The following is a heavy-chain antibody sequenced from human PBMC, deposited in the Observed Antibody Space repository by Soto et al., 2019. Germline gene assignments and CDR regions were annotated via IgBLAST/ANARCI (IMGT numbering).Heavy chain of an antibody. V-gene: IGHV3-30-3*01. Sequence: ESGGGVVQPGRSLRLSCAASGFTFRTYALHWVRQAPGKGLEWVALISFDGSNEYYADSVKGRFTISRDNPKNTLYLQVNSLRPEDAAVYYCARVGGTGTTGHYYDMDVWGQGTTVTVSS. D-gene: IGHD1-1*01. J-gene: IGHJ6*02. CDR2: ISFDGSNE. CDR1: GFTFRTYA. CDR3: ARVGGTGTTGHYYDMDV.